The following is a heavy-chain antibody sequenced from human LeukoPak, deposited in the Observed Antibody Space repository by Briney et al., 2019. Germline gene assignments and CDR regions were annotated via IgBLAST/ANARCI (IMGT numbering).Heavy chain of an antibody. J-gene: IGHJ5*02. D-gene: IGHD3-3*01. Sequence: ASVKVSCKASGYTFTSYGISWVRQAPGQGLEWMGWINPNSGGTNYAQKFQGRVTMTRDTSISTAYMELSRLRSDDTAVYYCARNYDFWSGFDPWGQGTLVTVSS. CDR2: INPNSGGT. CDR1: GYTFTSYG. V-gene: IGHV1-2*02. CDR3: ARNYDFWSGFDP.